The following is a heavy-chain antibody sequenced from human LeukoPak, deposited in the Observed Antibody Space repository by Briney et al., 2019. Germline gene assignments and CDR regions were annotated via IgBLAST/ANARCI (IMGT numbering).Heavy chain of an antibody. V-gene: IGHV3-74*01. D-gene: IGHD6-25*01. J-gene: IGHJ4*02. CDR2: ISSDGSST. Sequence: GGSLRLSCAASGFTFSSYWMHWVRQAPGKGLVWVSRISSDGSSTNYAGSVRGRFTISRDNAKNTLYLQMNSLRAEDTAVYYCARVIRSGWEGELSDWGQGTLVTVSS. CDR3: ARVIRSGWEGELSD. CDR1: GFTFSSYW.